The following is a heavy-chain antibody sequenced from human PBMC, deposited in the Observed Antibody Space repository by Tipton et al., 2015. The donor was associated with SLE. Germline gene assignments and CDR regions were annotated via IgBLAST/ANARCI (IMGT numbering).Heavy chain of an antibody. V-gene: IGHV4-61*09. J-gene: IGHJ5*01. CDR2: IYLSGRT. CDR1: GGSISSGRFY. D-gene: IGHD4-17*01. CDR3: ARSSSTVTGGFDP. Sequence: TLSLTCTVSGGSISSGRFYWSWIRKPAGEGLEWIGHIYLSGRTDYNPSLESRATISLDRSENHFSLMLTSVTAADTAVYYCARSSSTVTGGFDPWGQGSLVTVSS.